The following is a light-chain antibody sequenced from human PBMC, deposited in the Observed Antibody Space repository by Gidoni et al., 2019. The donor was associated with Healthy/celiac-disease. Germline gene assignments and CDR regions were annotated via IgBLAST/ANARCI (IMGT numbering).Light chain of an antibody. CDR2: GAS. CDR1: QSVSSN. Sequence: EIMMTPSPATLSVSPGERATLSCRASQSVSSNLAWYQQKPGQAPRLLIYGASTRATGIPARFSGSGSGTEFTFTISSLQSEDFAVYYCQQYNNWPRTFGQGTKVEIK. J-gene: IGKJ1*01. CDR3: QQYNNWPRT. V-gene: IGKV3-15*01.